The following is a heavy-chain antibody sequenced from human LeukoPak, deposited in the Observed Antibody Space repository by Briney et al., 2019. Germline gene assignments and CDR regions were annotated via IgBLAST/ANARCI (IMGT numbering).Heavy chain of an antibody. V-gene: IGHV3-21*01. D-gene: IGHD3-16*01. J-gene: IGHJ2*01. CDR2: ITPTADYI. CDR3: ARSVLGGYWYFNL. Sequence: GGSLRLSCEASGFAFIKYSLNWVRQAPGKGLEWIATITPTADYIYYADSMKGRFTISRDNARSSVFLQMDSLTTEDTARYFCARSVLGGYWYFNLWGRGTLVTVSS. CDR1: GFAFIKYS.